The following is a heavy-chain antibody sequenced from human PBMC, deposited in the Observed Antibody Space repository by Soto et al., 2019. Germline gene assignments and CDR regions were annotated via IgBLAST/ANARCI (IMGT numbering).Heavy chain of an antibody. CDR2: IYYSGST. D-gene: IGHD3-22*01. CDR1: GGSISSGGYY. Sequence: SETLSLTCTVSGGSISSGGYYWSWIRQHPGKGLEWIGYIYYSGSTYYNPSLKSRVTISVDTSKNQFSLKLSSVTAADTAVYYCARVSRDSSGYYYWFDPWGQGTLVTVSS. J-gene: IGHJ5*02. V-gene: IGHV4-31*03. CDR3: ARVSRDSSGYYYWFDP.